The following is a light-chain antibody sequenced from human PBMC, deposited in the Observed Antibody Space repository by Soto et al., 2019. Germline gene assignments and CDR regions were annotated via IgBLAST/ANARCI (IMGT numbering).Light chain of an antibody. J-gene: IGLJ1*01. CDR2: LNSDGSH. Sequence: QLVLTQSPSASASLGASVKLTCTLSSGHSSYAIAWHQQQPEKGPRYLMKLNSDGSHSKGDGIPDRFSGSSSGAERYLTIASLQSEDEADYYCPTWGTGIHVFATGTKVTVL. V-gene: IGLV4-69*01. CDR1: SGHSSYA. CDR3: PTWGTGIHV.